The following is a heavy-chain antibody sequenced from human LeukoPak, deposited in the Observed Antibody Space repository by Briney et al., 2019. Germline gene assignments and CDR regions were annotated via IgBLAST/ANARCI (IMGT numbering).Heavy chain of an antibody. CDR2: IYTSGGT. J-gene: IGHJ4*03. D-gene: IGHD2-15*01. CDR1: GGSFSGYY. V-gene: IGHV4-59*10. Sequence: SETLSLTCAVYGGSFSGYYWTWIRQPAGKGLEWIGRIYTSGGTNYNPSLKTRVTMSVDTSKNQVSLKLSSVTAADTAMYYCAKGAEEWRWWYPLDYLGQGILV. CDR3: AKGAEEWRWWYPLDY.